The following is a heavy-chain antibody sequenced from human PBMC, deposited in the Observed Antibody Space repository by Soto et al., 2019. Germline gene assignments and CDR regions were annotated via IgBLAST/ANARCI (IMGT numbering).Heavy chain of an antibody. J-gene: IGHJ6*03. CDR3: ARAGSNYFASANNLPYYMDV. CDR2: IKQDGSEK. D-gene: IGHD3-10*01. CDR1: DFTFSSYW. V-gene: IGHV3-7*01. Sequence: EVQVVESGGGLVQPGGSLRLSCEGSDFTFSSYWLTWVRHAPGKGLEWVANIKQDGSEKYYVESVTGRFSISRDNAKNSLYLQMNSLRAEDTAVYYCARAGSNYFASANNLPYYMDVWGKGTTVTVSS.